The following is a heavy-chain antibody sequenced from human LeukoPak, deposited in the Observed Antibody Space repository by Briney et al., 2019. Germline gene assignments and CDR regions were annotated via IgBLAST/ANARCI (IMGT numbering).Heavy chain of an antibody. V-gene: IGHV3-33*03. CDR1: GFTFSSYG. CDR2: IWYDGSNK. CDR3: AKGILSSGWYNDAFDI. J-gene: IGHJ3*02. D-gene: IGHD6-19*01. Sequence: PGGSLRLSCAASGFTFSSYGMHWVRQAPGKGLEWVAVIWYDGSNKYYADSVKGRFTISRDSAKNSLYLQMNSLRAEDMALYYCAKGILSSGWYNDAFDIWGQGTMVTVSS.